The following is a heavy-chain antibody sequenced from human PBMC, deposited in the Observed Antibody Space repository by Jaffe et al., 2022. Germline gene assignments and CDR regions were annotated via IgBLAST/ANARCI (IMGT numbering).Heavy chain of an antibody. CDR2: IYTSGST. D-gene: IGHD3-22*01. Sequence: QVQLQESGPGLVKPSQTLSLTCTVSGGSISSGSYYWSWIRQPAGKGLEWIGRIYTSGSTNYNPSLKSRVTISVDTSKNQFSLKLSSVTAADTAVYYCAREGALRYYYDSSGYSDYWGQGTLVTVSS. CDR3: AREGALRYYYDSSGYSDY. J-gene: IGHJ4*02. CDR1: GGSISSGSYY. V-gene: IGHV4-61*02.